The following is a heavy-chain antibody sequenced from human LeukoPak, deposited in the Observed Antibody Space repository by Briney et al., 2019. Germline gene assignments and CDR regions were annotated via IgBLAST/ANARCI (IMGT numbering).Heavy chain of an antibody. D-gene: IGHD3-16*01. Sequence: GALRLSCAASGFILSGSAMHWVRQASGKGLEWVGRIRSKANSYATAYAASVKGRFTISRDDSKNTAYLQMNSLKTEDTAVYYCTRSSYDYVWGSLSEPWGQGTLVTVSS. V-gene: IGHV3-73*01. J-gene: IGHJ5*02. CDR3: TRSSYDYVWGSLSEP. CDR1: GFILSGSA. CDR2: IRSKANSYAT.